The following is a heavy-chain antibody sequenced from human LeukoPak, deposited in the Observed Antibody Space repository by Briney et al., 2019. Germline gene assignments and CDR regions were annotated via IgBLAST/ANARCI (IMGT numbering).Heavy chain of an antibody. CDR2: ISGSGGST. CDR3: ARVGLYDSRGWPGYFDY. J-gene: IGHJ4*02. Sequence: PGGSLRLSCAASGFTFSSYAMSWVRQAPGKGLEWVSAISGSGGSTYYADSVKGRFTISRDNSKNTLYLQMNSLRAEDTAVYYCARVGLYDSRGWPGYFDYWGQGTLVTVSS. CDR1: GFTFSSYA. D-gene: IGHD6-19*01. V-gene: IGHV3-23*01.